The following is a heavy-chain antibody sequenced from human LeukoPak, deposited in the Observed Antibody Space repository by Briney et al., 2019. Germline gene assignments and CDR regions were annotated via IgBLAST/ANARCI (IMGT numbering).Heavy chain of an antibody. CDR1: GGSISGYY. CDR2: IYSTGST. J-gene: IGHJ4*02. D-gene: IGHD3-16*02. V-gene: IGHV4-59*01. Sequence: PSETLSLTCTVSGGSISGYYWTWIRQPPGKGLEWIGYIYSTGSTNYNPSLKSRVTISVDASKKQFSLNLNSVTAADTAVYYCARTNTFGGVIDLDYWAREPWSPSPQ. CDR3: ARTNTFGGVIDLDY.